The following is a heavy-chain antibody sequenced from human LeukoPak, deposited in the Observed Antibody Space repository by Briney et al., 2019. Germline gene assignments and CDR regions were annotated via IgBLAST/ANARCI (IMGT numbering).Heavy chain of an antibody. Sequence: GGSLRLSCSASGFTFSTYAMYWVRQAPGKGLEYVSVISSNGGSTYYADSVKGRFTISRDNSKNTLYLQMNSLRAEDTAVYYCAKDIAVAGTVAFDIWGQGTMVTVSS. V-gene: IGHV3-64*04. CDR2: ISSNGGST. J-gene: IGHJ3*02. D-gene: IGHD6-19*01. CDR1: GFTFSTYA. CDR3: AKDIAVAGTVAFDI.